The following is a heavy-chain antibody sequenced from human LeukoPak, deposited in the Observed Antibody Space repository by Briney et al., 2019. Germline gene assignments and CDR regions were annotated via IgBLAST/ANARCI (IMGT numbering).Heavy chain of an antibody. CDR1: GGSISSSNFY. V-gene: IGHV4-39*07. Sequence: SETLSLTCTVSGGSISSSNFYWGWIRQPPGKGLEWIGSIYYSGSTYYNPSLKSRVTISVDTSKNQFSLKLSSVTAADTAVYYCARDLVTYYGFWSGTHYFDYWGQGTLVTVSS. D-gene: IGHD3-3*01. CDR3: ARDLVTYYGFWSGTHYFDY. CDR2: IYYSGST. J-gene: IGHJ4*02.